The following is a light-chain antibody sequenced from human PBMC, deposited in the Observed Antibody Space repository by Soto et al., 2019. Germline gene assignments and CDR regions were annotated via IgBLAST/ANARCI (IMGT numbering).Light chain of an antibody. J-gene: IGKJ3*01. V-gene: IGKV1-27*01. Sequence: DIQMTQSPTSLSASVGDRVTITCRASLDVRNFVAWYQQKPGKAPKLLIYAASTLQSGVPSRFSGSGSGTDFTLTITSLQPEDVATYSYQKYSSVPVFGPGTKVEIK. CDR2: AAS. CDR3: QKYSSVPV. CDR1: LDVRNF.